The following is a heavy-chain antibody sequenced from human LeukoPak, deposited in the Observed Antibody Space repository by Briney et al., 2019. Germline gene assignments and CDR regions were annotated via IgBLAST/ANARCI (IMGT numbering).Heavy chain of an antibody. Sequence: ASVKVSCKASGGTFSSYAISWVRQAPGQGLEWMGGIIPIFGTATYAQKFQGRVTITTDESTSTAYMELRSLRSEDTAVYYCASSGYDYFDAFDIWGQGTMVTVSS. CDR3: ASSGYDYFDAFDI. V-gene: IGHV1-69*05. J-gene: IGHJ3*02. CDR2: IIPIFGTA. D-gene: IGHD3-22*01. CDR1: GGTFSSYA.